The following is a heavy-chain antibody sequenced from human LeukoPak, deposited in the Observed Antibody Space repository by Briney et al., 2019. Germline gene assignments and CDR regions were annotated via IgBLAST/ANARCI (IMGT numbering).Heavy chain of an antibody. V-gene: IGHV4-31*03. J-gene: IGHJ4*02. CDR1: GGSISSGGYY. D-gene: IGHD2-2*01. CDR3: ARDWLYCSSTSCYSFFDY. Sequence: KPSQTLSLTCSVSGGSISSGGYYWSWIRQHPGKGLEWIGYIYYSGSTYYNPSLKSRVTISVDTSKNPLSLKLSSVTAADTAVYYCARDWLYCSSTSCYSFFDYWGQGTLVTVSS. CDR2: IYYSGST.